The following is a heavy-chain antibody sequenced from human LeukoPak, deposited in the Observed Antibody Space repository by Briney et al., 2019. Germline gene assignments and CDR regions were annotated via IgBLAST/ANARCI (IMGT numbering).Heavy chain of an antibody. Sequence: GESLKISFKGSGYNFATYWIGWVRQMPGKGLEWMGIIYPGDSDTRYSSSFQGQVTISADKSISTAYLQWSSLKASDTAMYYCATSPGSGWYDYWGQGTLVSVSS. CDR3: ATSPGSGWYDY. D-gene: IGHD6-19*01. CDR1: GYNFATYW. J-gene: IGHJ4*02. V-gene: IGHV5-51*01. CDR2: IYPGDSDT.